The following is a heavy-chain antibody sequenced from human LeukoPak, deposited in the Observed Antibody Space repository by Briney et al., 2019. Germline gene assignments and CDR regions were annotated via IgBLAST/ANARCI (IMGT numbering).Heavy chain of an antibody. V-gene: IGHV5-51*01. CDR3: ARTYCGGDCYYTYFDY. Sequence: GESLKISCKGSGYSFTTYWIAWVRQMPGEGLEWMGIIYPGDSDTRYSPSFQGQVTISADKSINTAYLQWSSLKASDTAMYYCARTYCGGDCYYTYFDYWDQGTLVTVSS. CDR2: IYPGDSDT. D-gene: IGHD2-21*02. CDR1: GYSFTTYW. J-gene: IGHJ4*02.